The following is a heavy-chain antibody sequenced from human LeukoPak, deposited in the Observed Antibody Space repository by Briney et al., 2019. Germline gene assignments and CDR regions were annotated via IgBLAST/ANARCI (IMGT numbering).Heavy chain of an antibody. CDR1: GYSITAGDY. Sequence: SETLSLTCAVSGYSITAGDYWGWIRQPPGKGLEWIGSLYHSGSTYNNPSLKNRLTISVDTSKNQFSLKLTSVTAADAAVYYCARTTYYYEGSFDYWGQGTLVTVSS. CDR3: ARTTYYYEGSFDY. J-gene: IGHJ4*02. CDR2: LYHSGST. D-gene: IGHD3-22*01. V-gene: IGHV4-38-2*01.